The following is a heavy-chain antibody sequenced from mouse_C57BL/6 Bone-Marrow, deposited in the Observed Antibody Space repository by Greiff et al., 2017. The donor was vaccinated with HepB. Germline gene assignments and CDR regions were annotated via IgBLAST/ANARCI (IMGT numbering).Heavy chain of an antibody. Sequence: QVQLQQSGAELVKPGASVKLSCKASGYTFTEYTIHWVKQRSGQGLEWIGWFYPGSGSIKYNEKFKDKATLTADKSSSTVYMELSSLTSEDSAVYFCARHEPHWYGSIYYFDYWGQGTTLTVSS. CDR1: GYTFTEYT. CDR3: ARHEPHWYGSIYYFDY. D-gene: IGHD1-1*01. J-gene: IGHJ2*01. CDR2: FYPGSGSI. V-gene: IGHV1-62-2*01.